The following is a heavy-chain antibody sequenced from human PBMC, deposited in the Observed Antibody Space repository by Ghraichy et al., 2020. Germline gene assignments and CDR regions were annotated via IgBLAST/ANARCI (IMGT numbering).Heavy chain of an antibody. CDR3: AKDLTTAAN. Sequence: LSLTCAASGFTFSSFTMSWVRQTPGKGLQWVATISGSGGSTYYADSLKGRFIISRDNSKNTLFLQMNTLRAEDTAIFYCAKDLTTAANWGQGTLVTVSS. D-gene: IGHD2-2*01. CDR1: GFTFSSFT. V-gene: IGHV3-23*01. CDR2: ISGSGGST. J-gene: IGHJ4*02.